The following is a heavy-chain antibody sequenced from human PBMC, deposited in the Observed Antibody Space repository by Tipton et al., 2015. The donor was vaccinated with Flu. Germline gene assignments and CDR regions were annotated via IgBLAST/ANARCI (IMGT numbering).Heavy chain of an antibody. CDR1: GGSINSGDYF. J-gene: IGHJ4*02. CDR3: ARTIDEYSYGNYFDY. D-gene: IGHD5-18*01. Sequence: TLSLTCTVSGGSINSGDYFWSWIRQHPETGLEWIGYISYTGSTYYNPSLKSRVTMSVDTSKNQFSMKLTSVTAADTAVYYCARTIDEYSYGNYFDYWGQGTLVTVSS. CDR2: ISYTGST. V-gene: IGHV4-31*03.